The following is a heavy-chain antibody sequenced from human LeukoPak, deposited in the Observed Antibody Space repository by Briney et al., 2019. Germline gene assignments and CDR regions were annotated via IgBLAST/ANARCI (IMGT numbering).Heavy chain of an antibody. Sequence: ASVKVSCKASGYTFTGYYMHWVRQAPGQGLEWMGWMNPNSGNTGYAQKFQGRVTITRNTSISTAYMELSSLRSEDTAVYYCARVGSSSSYDYWGQGTLVTVSS. CDR3: ARVGSSSSYDY. CDR2: MNPNSGNT. J-gene: IGHJ4*02. D-gene: IGHD6-6*01. CDR1: GYTFTGYY. V-gene: IGHV1-8*03.